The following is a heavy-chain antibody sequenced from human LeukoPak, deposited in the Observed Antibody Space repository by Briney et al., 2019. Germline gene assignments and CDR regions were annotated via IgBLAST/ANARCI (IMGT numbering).Heavy chain of an antibody. Sequence: PGGSLRLSCAASGFTFSSYWMHWVRQAPGKGLVCVSYINSDGTSTSYADSVRGRFTISRDNAKNTLYLQMNSLRAEDTAVYYCARGAFDIWGQGTVVTVSS. CDR2: INSDGTST. CDR1: GFTFSSYW. J-gene: IGHJ3*02. V-gene: IGHV3-74*01. CDR3: ARGAFDI.